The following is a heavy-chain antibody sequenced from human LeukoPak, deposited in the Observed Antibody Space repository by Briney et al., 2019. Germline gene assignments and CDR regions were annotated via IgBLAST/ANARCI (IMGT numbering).Heavy chain of an antibody. CDR2: IIPIFGTA. D-gene: IGHD3-22*01. V-gene: IGHV1-69*05. Sequence: SVKVSCKASGGTFSSYAISWVRQAPGQGLEWMGGIIPIFGTANYAQKFQGRVTITTDESTSTAYMELSSLRSEDTAVYCCARVTPDYYDSSGYYLGYFDYWGQGTLVTVSS. J-gene: IGHJ4*02. CDR3: ARVTPDYYDSSGYYLGYFDY. CDR1: GGTFSSYA.